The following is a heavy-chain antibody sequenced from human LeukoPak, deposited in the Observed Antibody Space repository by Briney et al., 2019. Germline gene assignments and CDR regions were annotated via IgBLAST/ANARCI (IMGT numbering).Heavy chain of an antibody. D-gene: IGHD5-24*01. Sequence: GGSLRLSCAASGFTVSSNYMSWFRQAPGKGLEWVSYISSTGSTIYYADSVKGRFTISRDNAKNSLYLHMNSLRAEDTAVYYCARDGEMATITSWFDPWGQGTLVTVSS. CDR2: ISSTGSTI. CDR3: ARDGEMATITSWFDP. J-gene: IGHJ5*02. V-gene: IGHV3-11*01. CDR1: GFTVSSNY.